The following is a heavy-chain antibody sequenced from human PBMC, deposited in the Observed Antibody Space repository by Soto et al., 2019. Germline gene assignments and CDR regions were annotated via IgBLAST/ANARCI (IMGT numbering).Heavy chain of an antibody. V-gene: IGHV6-1*01. D-gene: IGHD6-6*01. J-gene: IGHJ5*02. Sequence: SQTLSLTCAISGDSVSSNSAAWNWIRQSPSRGLEWLGRTYYRSKWHNDYAVSVKSRITINPDTSKNQFSLQLNSVTPEDTAVYYCARGSIAARPRRFDPWGQGTLVTVSS. CDR2: TYYRSKWHN. CDR1: GDSVSSNSAA. CDR3: ARGSIAARPRRFDP.